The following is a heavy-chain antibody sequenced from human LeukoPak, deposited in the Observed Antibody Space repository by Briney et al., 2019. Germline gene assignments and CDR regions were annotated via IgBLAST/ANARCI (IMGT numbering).Heavy chain of an antibody. J-gene: IGHJ4*02. CDR2: IYPDDSDT. V-gene: IGHV5-51*01. Sequence: GDSLKISCKGSGYSFTTNWIGWVRQMPGKGLEWMGIIYPDDSDTRYSPSFQGQVTISADKSISTAFLQWSSLKASDSAMYYCAGLTGCTNGVCFMLDYWGPGNPGHRLL. D-gene: IGHD2-8*01. CDR3: AGLTGCTNGVCFMLDY. CDR1: GYSFTTNW.